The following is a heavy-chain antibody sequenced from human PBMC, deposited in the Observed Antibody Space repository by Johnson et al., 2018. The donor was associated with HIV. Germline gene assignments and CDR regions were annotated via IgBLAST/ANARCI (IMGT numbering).Heavy chain of an antibody. CDR3: ASGVTARAPLLI. J-gene: IGHJ3*02. D-gene: IGHD6-6*01. CDR2: IWYDGLNK. V-gene: IGHV3-33*01. Sequence: QVQLVESGGGLIQPGGSLRLSCAASGFTFRSYGMHWVRQAPGKGLEWVAVIWYDGLNKYYADSVKGRFTISRDNSKNTLYLQMNSLRAEDTAVYYCASGVTARAPLLIWGQGTMVTVSS. CDR1: GFTFRSYG.